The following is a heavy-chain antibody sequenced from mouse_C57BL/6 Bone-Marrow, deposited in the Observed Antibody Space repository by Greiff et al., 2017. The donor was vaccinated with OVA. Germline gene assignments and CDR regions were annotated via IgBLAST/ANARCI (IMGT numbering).Heavy chain of an antibody. Sequence: VQLQQPGAELVKPGASVKLSCKASGYTFTSYWMHWVKQRPGRGLEWSGRIDPNSGGTKYNEKFKSKATLTVDKPSSTAYMQLSSLTSEDSAVYYCARGANWEGSAAMDYWGQGTSVTVSS. J-gene: IGHJ4*01. CDR3: ARGANWEGSAAMDY. CDR1: GYTFTSYW. D-gene: IGHD4-1*01. CDR2: IDPNSGGT. V-gene: IGHV1-72*01.